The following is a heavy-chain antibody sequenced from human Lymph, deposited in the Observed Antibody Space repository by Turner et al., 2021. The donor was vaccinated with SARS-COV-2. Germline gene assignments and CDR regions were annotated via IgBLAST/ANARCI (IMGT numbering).Heavy chain of an antibody. D-gene: IGHD3-22*01. Sequence: QVQLVQSGAEVKEPGASVKVSCKASGYTFTGYYMHWVRQAPGQGLEWMGWSNPDSGGTNNAQNFQDRVTMTRDTSISTAYMELSRLRSDDTAVYYCARGGLYYYDSSAYYGDAFDFWGQGTMVTVSS. CDR3: ARGGLYYYDSSAYYGDAFDF. V-gene: IGHV1-2*02. CDR2: SNPDSGGT. CDR1: GYTFTGYY. J-gene: IGHJ3*01.